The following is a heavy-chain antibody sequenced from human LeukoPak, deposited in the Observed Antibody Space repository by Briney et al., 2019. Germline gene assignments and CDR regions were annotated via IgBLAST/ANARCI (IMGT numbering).Heavy chain of an antibody. V-gene: IGHV3-11*06. J-gene: IGHJ5*02. D-gene: IGHD2-2*01. CDR3: ARVLGYCSSTSCYSWFDP. CDR2: ISSSSSYT. CDR1: GFTFSDYY. Sequence: GGSLRLSCAASGFTFSDYYMSWIRQAPGKGLEWVSYISSSSSYTNYADSVKGRFTISRDNAKNSLYLQMNSLRAEDTAVYYCARVLGYCSSTSCYSWFDPWGQGTLVTISS.